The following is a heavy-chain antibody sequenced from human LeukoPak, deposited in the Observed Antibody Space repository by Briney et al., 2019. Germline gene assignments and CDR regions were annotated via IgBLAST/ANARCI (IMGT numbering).Heavy chain of an antibody. CDR3: ARDRGVAAAGTLDY. J-gene: IGHJ4*02. V-gene: IGHV3-33*01. CDR1: GFTFSSYG. D-gene: IGHD6-13*01. CDR2: IWYDGSNK. Sequence: GGSLRLSCAASGFTFSSYGMHWVRQAPGKGLEWVAVIWYDGSNKYYADSVKGRFTNSRDNSENTLYLQMNSLRAEDTAVYYCARDRGVAAAGTLDYWGQGTLVTVSS.